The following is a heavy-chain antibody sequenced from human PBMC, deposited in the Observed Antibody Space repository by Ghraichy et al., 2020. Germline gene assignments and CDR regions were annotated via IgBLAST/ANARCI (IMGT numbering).Heavy chain of an antibody. CDR3: ASSPSYCTSTSCYYDY. V-gene: IGHV3-21*01. CDR1: GFTFSSYN. J-gene: IGHJ4*02. CDR2: ITMSSSYI. Sequence: GGSLRLSCAASGFTFSSYNMNWVRQAPGKGLEWVSSITMSSSYIYYTDSVKGRFTISRDNAKNSLFLQMNSLRVEDTAVYYCASSPSYCTSTSCYYDYWGRGTLVTVS. D-gene: IGHD2-2*01.